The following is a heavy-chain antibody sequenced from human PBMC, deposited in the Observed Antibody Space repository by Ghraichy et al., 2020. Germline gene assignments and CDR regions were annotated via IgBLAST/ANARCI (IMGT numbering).Heavy chain of an antibody. CDR3: ARPSWGTAMASFDY. V-gene: IGHV3-7*03. CDR1: GFTFSSYW. Sequence: GGSLRLSCAASGFTFSSYWMSWVRQAPGKGLEWVANIKQDGSEKYYVDSVKGRFTISRDNAKNSLYLQMNSLRAEDTAVYYCARPSWGTAMASFDYWGQGTLVTVSS. CDR2: IKQDGSEK. D-gene: IGHD5-18*01. J-gene: IGHJ4*02.